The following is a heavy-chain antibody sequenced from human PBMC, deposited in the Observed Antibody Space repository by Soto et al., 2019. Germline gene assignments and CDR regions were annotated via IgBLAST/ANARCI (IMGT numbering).Heavy chain of an antibody. J-gene: IGHJ3*02. D-gene: IGHD6-19*01. CDR3: ARVGSRDGSGFYGAFDM. V-gene: IGHV3-74*01. CDR1: GFTFSRHW. Sequence: GGSLRLSCAASGFTFSRHWMHWVRQAPGKGLVWVSRMSGDGTITSYADSVKGRLTISRDNAKNTLHLQMNSLRVEDTAVYFCARVGSRDGSGFYGAFDMWGPGTTVTVSS. CDR2: MSGDGTIT.